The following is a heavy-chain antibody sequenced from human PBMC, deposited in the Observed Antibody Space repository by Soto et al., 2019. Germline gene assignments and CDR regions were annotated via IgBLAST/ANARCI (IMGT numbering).Heavy chain of an antibody. CDR1: GFTFSSYG. CDR2: IWYDGSNK. D-gene: IGHD1-1*01. V-gene: IGHV3-33*01. J-gene: IGHJ3*02. CDR3: ARALPHHSTTGNAFDI. Sequence: QVQLVESGGGVVQPGRSLRLSCAASGFTFSSYGMHWVRQAPGKGLEWVAVIWYDGSNKYYADSVKGRSTISRDNSKNTLYLQMNSLRAEDTAVYYCARALPHHSTTGNAFDIWGQGTMVTVSS.